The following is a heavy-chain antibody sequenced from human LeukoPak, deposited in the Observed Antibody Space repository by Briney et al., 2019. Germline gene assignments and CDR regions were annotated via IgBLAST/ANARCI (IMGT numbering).Heavy chain of an antibody. CDR1: GYTFTGYC. CDR3: AISYSYDSSGYYSFYFDY. V-gene: IGHV1-2*02. D-gene: IGHD3-22*01. Sequence: GASVKGSCKASGYTFTGYCMHWVRQAPGQGLEWMAWINPNSGGTNYAQNFQGRVTLTRDTSINTAYMELSRLRSDDTAVYYCAISYSYDSSGYYSFYFDYWGQGTLVTVSS. CDR2: INPNSGGT. J-gene: IGHJ4*02.